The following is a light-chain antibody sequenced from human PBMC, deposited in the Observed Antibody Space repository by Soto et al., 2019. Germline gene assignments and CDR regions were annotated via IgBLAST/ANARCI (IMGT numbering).Light chain of an antibody. J-gene: IGLJ1*01. CDR1: SSDVGGYNY. Sequence: QSVLTQPASVSGSPGQSITISCTGTSSDVGGYNYVSWYQQHPGKAPKLMIYDVSNRPSGVSNRFSGSKSGNTASLTISGLQAEDEADYYSSSYTSSSTLVFGPGTKVTVL. V-gene: IGLV2-14*01. CDR3: SSYTSSSTLV. CDR2: DVS.